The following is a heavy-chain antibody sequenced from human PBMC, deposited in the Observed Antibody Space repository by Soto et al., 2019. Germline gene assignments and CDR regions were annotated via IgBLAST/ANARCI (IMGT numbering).Heavy chain of an antibody. J-gene: IGHJ6*02. CDR1: GGTFSSYA. Sequence: SVKVSCKASGGTFSSYAISWVRQAPGQGLEWMGGIIPIFGTANYAQKFQGRVTITADESTSTAYMELSSLRSEDTAVYYCARGYYDSSGLAYYGMDVWGQGTTVIVSS. D-gene: IGHD3-22*01. V-gene: IGHV1-69*13. CDR2: IIPIFGTA. CDR3: ARGYYDSSGLAYYGMDV.